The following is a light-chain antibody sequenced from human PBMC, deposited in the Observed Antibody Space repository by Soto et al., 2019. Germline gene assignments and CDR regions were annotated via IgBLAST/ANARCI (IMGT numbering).Light chain of an antibody. V-gene: IGKV3-15*01. CDR2: GAS. CDR1: QSINTN. Sequence: IVMTQSPATLSVSPGERATLSCRASQSINTNLAWYQAKPGQAPRLLIHGASTRATGVPDRFSGGGSGTEFTLTISSLQSGDFAVYYCQQYNHWSTGWTFGQGTKVEIK. J-gene: IGKJ1*01. CDR3: QQYNHWSTGWT.